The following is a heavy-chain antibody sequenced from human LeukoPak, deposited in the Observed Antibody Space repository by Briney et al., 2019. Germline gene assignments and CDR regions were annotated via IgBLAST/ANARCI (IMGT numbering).Heavy chain of an antibody. Sequence: ASQTLSLTCTVSGGSISSGSYYWSWIRQPAGKGLEWIGRIYTRGSTNYNPSLKSRVTISVDTSKNQFSLKLSSVTAADTAVYYCARDNDGWFDPWGQGTLVTVSS. CDR3: ARDNDGWFDP. J-gene: IGHJ5*02. CDR1: GGSISSGSYY. CDR2: IYTRGST. D-gene: IGHD1-1*01. V-gene: IGHV4-61*02.